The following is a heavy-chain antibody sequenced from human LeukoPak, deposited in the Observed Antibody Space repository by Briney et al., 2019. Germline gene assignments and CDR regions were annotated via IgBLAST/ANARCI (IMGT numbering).Heavy chain of an antibody. Sequence: SVKVSCKASGGTFSSYAIRWVRQAPGQGLEWMGGIIPIFGTANYAQKFQGRVTITADESTSTAYMELSSLRSEDTAVYYCASSPSSGYCPYYFDYWGQGTLVTVSS. CDR2: IIPIFGTA. D-gene: IGHD3-22*01. CDR3: ASSPSSGYCPYYFDY. V-gene: IGHV1-69*13. CDR1: GGTFSSYA. J-gene: IGHJ4*02.